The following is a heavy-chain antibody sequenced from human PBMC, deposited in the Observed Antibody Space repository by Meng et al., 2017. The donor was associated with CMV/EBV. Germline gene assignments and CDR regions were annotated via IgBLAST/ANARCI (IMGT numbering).Heavy chain of an antibody. Sequence: SVKVSCKASGGTFSSYATSWVRQAPGQGLEWMGGIIPILGIANYAQKFQGRVTITADKSTSTAYMELSSLRSEDTAVYYCARHHGSIAVAGTPPYSDYYYGMDVWGQGTTVTVSS. CDR3: ARHHGSIAVAGTPPYSDYYYGMDV. CDR2: IIPILGIA. J-gene: IGHJ6*02. D-gene: IGHD6-19*01. CDR1: GGTFSSYA. V-gene: IGHV1-69*10.